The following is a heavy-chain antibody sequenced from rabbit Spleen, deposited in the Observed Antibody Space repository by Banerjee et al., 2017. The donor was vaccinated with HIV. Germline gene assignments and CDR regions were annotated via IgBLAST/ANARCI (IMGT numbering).Heavy chain of an antibody. V-gene: IGHV1S45*01. CDR2: IYTGGSGST. CDR1: GFDFSSIYY. D-gene: IGHD8-1*01. Sequence: QEQLVESGGDLVKPGASLTLTCTASGFDFSSIYYMCWVRQAPGKGLEWIACIYTGGSGSTYYASWAKGRFTISKTSSTTVTLQMTSLAAADTATYFCARDTSGAGSGYSYFDLWGPGTLVTVS. CDR3: ARDTSGAGSGYSYFDL. J-gene: IGHJ4*01.